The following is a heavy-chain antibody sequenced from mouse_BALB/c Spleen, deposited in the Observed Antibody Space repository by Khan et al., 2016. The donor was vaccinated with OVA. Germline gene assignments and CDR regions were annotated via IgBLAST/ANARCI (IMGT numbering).Heavy chain of an antibody. CDR3: ERLAYYYDSEGFAY. V-gene: IGHV5-6*01. CDR2: ISTGGHYT. CDR1: GFTFSTYG. J-gene: IGHJ3*01. D-gene: IGHD1-1*01. Sequence: EVQRVESGGDLVEPGGSLKLSCVASGFTFSTYGMSWVRQTPDKRLEWVATISTGGHYTYYPDSVRGRFTISRDNAKNTLYLQMTSLKSEDTAMFYCERLAYYYDSEGFAYWGQGTLVTVSA.